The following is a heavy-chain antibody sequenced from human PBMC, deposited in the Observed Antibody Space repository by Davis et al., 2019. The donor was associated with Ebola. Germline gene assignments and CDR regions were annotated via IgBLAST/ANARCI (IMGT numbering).Heavy chain of an antibody. Sequence: SETLSLTCAVYGGSFSGYYWSWIRQPPGKGLEWIGEINHSGSTNYNPSLKSRVTISVDTSKNQFSLKLSSVTAADTAVYYCARGNTHYGDYVGDWFDPWGQGTLVTVSS. CDR3: ARGNTHYGDYVGDWFDP. D-gene: IGHD4-17*01. CDR1: GGSFSGYY. CDR2: INHSGST. J-gene: IGHJ5*02. V-gene: IGHV4-34*01.